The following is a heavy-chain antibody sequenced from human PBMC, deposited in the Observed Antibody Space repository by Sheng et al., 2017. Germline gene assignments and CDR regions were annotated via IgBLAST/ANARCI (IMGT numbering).Heavy chain of an antibody. CDR2: INHSGST. D-gene: IGHD3-16*01. CDR1: GGSFSGYY. Sequence: QVQLQQWGAGLLKPSETLSLTCAVYGGSFSGYYWSWIRQPPGKGLEWIGEINHSGSTNYNPSLKSRVTISVDTSKNQFSLKLSSVTAADTAVYYCARVRTFGDYIWGSTPKAREGRRCAFDIWGQGTMVTV. CDR3: ARVRTFGDYIWGSTPKAREGRRCAFDI. V-gene: IGHV4-34*01. J-gene: IGHJ3*02.